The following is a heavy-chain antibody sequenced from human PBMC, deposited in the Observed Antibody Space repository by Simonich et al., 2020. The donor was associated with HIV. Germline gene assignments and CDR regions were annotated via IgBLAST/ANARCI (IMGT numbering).Heavy chain of an antibody. CDR1: GGSFSGYY. J-gene: IGHJ4*02. CDR3: ARRGGFHFDY. CDR2: INHIGST. Sequence: QVHLQQWGAGLLKPSETLSLTCAVYGGSFSGYYWTWIRLPPGKGLEWIGEINHIGSTDYNPSLKSRVTISVDTSKNQVSLNLSSVTAADTAVYYCARRGGFHFDYWGQGTLVTVSS. D-gene: IGHD3-10*01. V-gene: IGHV4-34*01.